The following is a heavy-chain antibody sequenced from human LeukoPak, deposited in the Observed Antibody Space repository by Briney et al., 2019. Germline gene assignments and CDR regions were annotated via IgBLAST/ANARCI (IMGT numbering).Heavy chain of an antibody. Sequence: SVKVSCKASGGTFSSYAISWVRQAPGQGLEWMGGIIPIFGTANYAQKFQGRVTITTDESTSTAYMELSSLRSEDTAVYYCARLADYDSSDYPFDYWGQGTLVTVSS. J-gene: IGHJ4*02. V-gene: IGHV1-69*05. CDR1: GGTFSSYA. CDR2: IIPIFGTA. CDR3: ARLADYDSSDYPFDY. D-gene: IGHD3-22*01.